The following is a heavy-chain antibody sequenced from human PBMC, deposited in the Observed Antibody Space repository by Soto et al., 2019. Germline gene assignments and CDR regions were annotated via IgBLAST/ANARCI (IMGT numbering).Heavy chain of an antibody. CDR1: GYTFTSYG. Sequence: ASVKVSCKASGYTFTSYGISWVRQAPGQGLEWMGWISAYNGNTNYAQKLQGRVTMTTDTSTSTAYMELRSLRSDDTAVYYCARDLTNTYYYDSSGYLDWFDPWGQGTLVTVSS. D-gene: IGHD3-22*01. J-gene: IGHJ5*02. V-gene: IGHV1-18*01. CDR2: ISAYNGNT. CDR3: ARDLTNTYYYDSSGYLDWFDP.